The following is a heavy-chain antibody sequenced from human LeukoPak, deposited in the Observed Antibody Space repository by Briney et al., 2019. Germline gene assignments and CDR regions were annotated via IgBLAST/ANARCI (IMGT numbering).Heavy chain of an antibody. CDR2: IIPILGIA. D-gene: IGHD3-22*01. Sequence: ASVKVSCKASGGTFSSYAISWVRQAPGQGLEWMGRIIPILGIANYAQKFQGRATITADKSTSTAYMELSSLRSEDTAVYYCARDWVDRDSSGYACFAYWGQGTLVTVSS. CDR3: ARDWVDRDSSGYACFAY. V-gene: IGHV1-69*04. CDR1: GGTFSSYA. J-gene: IGHJ4*02.